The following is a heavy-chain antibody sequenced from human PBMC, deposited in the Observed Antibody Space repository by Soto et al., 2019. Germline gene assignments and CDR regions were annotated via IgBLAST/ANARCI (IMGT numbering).Heavy chain of an antibody. J-gene: IGHJ6*02. V-gene: IGHV3-13*01. CDR2: IGTAGDT. CDR3: ARGGGLLTYYYGMDV. Sequence: PGGSLRVSCAASGFTFISYDMHWVRQATGKGLEWVSAIGTAGDTYYPGSVKGRFTISRENAKNSLYLQMNSLRAGDTAVYYCARGGGLLTYYYGMDVWGQGTTVTVSS. D-gene: IGHD1-26*01. CDR1: GFTFISYD.